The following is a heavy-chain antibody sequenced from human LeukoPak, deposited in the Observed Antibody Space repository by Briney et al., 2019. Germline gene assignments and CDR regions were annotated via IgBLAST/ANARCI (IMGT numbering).Heavy chain of an antibody. J-gene: IGHJ4*02. CDR2: TAFDGSAE. Sequence: GGSLRLSCAASGFSFISYGMHWVRQAPGKGLEWVALTAFDGSAEYYADSVKGRFTISRDNSRNTLYLQMNSLRADDTGVYYCARWNGGNSVGYFDCWGQGTLITVSS. CDR1: GFSFISYG. CDR3: ARWNGGNSVGYFDC. D-gene: IGHD4-23*01. V-gene: IGHV3-30*03.